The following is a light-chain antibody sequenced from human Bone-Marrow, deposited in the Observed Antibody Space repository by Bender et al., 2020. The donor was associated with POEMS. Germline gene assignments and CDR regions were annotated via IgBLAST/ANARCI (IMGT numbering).Light chain of an antibody. Sequence: QSALTQPASVSGSPGQSITISCTGTSSDVGSYNLVSWYQQHPGKAPKLVIYEVTKRPSGISNRFSGSKSGNTASLTISGLQAEDEADYYCCSYADSSTLVLGTGTKVTVL. V-gene: IGLV2-23*02. J-gene: IGLJ1*01. CDR3: CSYADSSTLV. CDR2: EVT. CDR1: SSDVGSYNL.